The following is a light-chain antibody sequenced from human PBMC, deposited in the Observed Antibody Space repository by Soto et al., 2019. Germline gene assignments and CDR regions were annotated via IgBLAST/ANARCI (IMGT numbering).Light chain of an antibody. J-gene: IGKJ4*01. V-gene: IGKV3-20*01. CDR2: GAS. CDR3: QHYGSSPPLT. CDR1: QSVSSTF. Sequence: EFVLTQSPGTLSLSPGERATLSCRASQSVSSTFLAWYQQKPGQPPRLLIYGASTRGTGIPDRFSGSGSGTDFTLTISRLEPEDFAVYYCQHYGSSPPLTFGGGTKVKIK.